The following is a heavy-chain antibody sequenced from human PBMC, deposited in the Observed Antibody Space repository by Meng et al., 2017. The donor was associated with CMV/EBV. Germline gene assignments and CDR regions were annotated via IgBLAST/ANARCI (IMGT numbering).Heavy chain of an antibody. Sequence: SGFPFSSYSMNWVRQAPGKGLEWVSSISSSSSYIYYADSVKGRFTISRDNAKNSLYLQMNSLRAEDTAVYYCARDSGSYRLGWFDPWGQGTLVTVSS. CDR2: ISSSSSYI. CDR3: ARDSGSYRLGWFDP. J-gene: IGHJ5*02. D-gene: IGHD1-26*01. CDR1: GFPFSSYS. V-gene: IGHV3-21*01.